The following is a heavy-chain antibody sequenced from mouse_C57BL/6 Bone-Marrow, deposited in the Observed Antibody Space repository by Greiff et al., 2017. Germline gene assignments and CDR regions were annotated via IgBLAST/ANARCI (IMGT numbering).Heavy chain of an antibody. Sequence: EVHLVESGGGLVQPGESLKLSCESNEYEFPSHDMSWVRKTPEKRLELVAAINSDGGSTYYPDTMERRFIISRDNTKKTLYLQMSSLRSEDTALYYCARQGYYGNYGYAMDYWGQGTSVTVSS. J-gene: IGHJ4*01. CDR3: ARQGYYGNYGYAMDY. CDR1: EYEFPSHD. V-gene: IGHV5-2*01. CDR2: INSDGGST. D-gene: IGHD2-1*01.